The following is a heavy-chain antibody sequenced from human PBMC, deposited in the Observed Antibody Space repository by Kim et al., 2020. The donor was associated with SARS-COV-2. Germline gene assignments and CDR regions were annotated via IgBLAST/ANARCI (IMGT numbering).Heavy chain of an antibody. CDR3: ARLVRGVIIPFDY. J-gene: IGHJ4*02. V-gene: IGHV5-51*01. Sequence: YSPSFQGQVTISADKSISTAYLQWSSLKASDTAMYYCARLVRGVIIPFDYWGQGTLVTVSS. D-gene: IGHD3-10*01.